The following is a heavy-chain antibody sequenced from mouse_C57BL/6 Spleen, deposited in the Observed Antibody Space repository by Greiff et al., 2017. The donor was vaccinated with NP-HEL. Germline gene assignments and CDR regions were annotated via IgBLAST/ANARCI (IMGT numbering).Heavy chain of an antibody. V-gene: IGHV3-8*01. Sequence: DVKLVESGPGLAKPSQTLSLTCSVTGYSITSDYWNWIRKFPGNKLEYMGYISYSGSTYYNPSLKSRISITRDTSKNQYYLQLNSVTTEDTATYYCARSYYSNPAWFAYWGQGTLVTVSA. CDR3: ARSYYSNPAWFAY. CDR1: GYSITSDY. D-gene: IGHD2-5*01. CDR2: ISYSGST. J-gene: IGHJ3*01.